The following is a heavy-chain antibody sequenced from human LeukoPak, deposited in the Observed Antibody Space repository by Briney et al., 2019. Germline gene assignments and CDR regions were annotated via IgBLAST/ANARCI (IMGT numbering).Heavy chain of an antibody. Sequence: GESLKISCKGCGYSFTSYWIGWVRQMPGKGLEWMGIIYPGDSDTRYSPSFQGQVTISADKSISTAYLQWSSLKASDTAMYYCARLYDILTGYSPYGMDVWGKGTTVTVSS. CDR3: ARLYDILTGYSPYGMDV. CDR2: IYPGDSDT. V-gene: IGHV5-51*01. J-gene: IGHJ6*04. CDR1: GYSFTSYW. D-gene: IGHD3-9*01.